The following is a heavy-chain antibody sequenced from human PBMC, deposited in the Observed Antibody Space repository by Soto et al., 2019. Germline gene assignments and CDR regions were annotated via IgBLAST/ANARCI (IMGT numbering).Heavy chain of an antibody. D-gene: IGHD4-17*01. J-gene: IGHJ4*02. Sequence: QVQLQESGPGLVKPSQTLSLTCTVSGGSISSGGYYWSWIRQRPGKGLECIGYIYYSGITYSNPSLKSLVTISVDTSKNQFSLQLSSVTAADTACYYCARSPEATVTAFASWGMGTLVTVAS. CDR2: IYYSGIT. CDR3: ARSPEATVTAFAS. CDR1: GGSISSGGYY. V-gene: IGHV4-31*01.